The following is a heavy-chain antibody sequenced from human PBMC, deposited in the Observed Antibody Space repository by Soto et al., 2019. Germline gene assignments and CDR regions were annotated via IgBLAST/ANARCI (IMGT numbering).Heavy chain of an antibody. CDR1: GYIFTNHY. J-gene: IGHJ4*02. Sequence: QVQLVQSGAEVKKPGASVKVSCKASGYIFTNHYIHWVRQAPGQGLEWMGIINPSGGGTDYLQNVQAINTMTRDTSTSTVYMELSSLTSEDTAVYFCARTDYYYRSGFYDDCSGQGSLVPVSS. CDR2: INPSGGGT. CDR3: ARTDYYYRSGFYDDC. V-gene: IGHV1-46*01. D-gene: IGHD3-22*01.